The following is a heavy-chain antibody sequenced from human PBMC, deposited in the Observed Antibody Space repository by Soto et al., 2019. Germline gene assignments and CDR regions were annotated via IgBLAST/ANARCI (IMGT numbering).Heavy chain of an antibody. Sequence: EVQLVESGGGLVQPGGSLRLSCTASGFTFSDSWMIWVRQAPGKGLEWVARIKPDESEKKYRDSVKGRFSISRDNAKNSMYLQMDSLRGEDTAVYYCVRGGSNYASWGQGTLVTVSS. CDR2: IKPDESEK. J-gene: IGHJ5*02. CDR3: VRGGSNYAS. D-gene: IGHD4-4*01. V-gene: IGHV3-7*01. CDR1: GFTFSDSW.